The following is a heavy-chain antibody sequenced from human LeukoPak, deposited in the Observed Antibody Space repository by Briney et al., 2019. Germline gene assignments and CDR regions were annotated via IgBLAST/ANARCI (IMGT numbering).Heavy chain of an antibody. CDR2: ISYDGSNK. J-gene: IGHJ4*02. D-gene: IGHD3-10*01. CDR1: GFTFNSYG. CDR3: ARDHYGSGSYYNAFDY. Sequence: GGSLRLSCAASGFTFNSYGMHWVRQAPGKGLEWVAVISYDGSNKDYADSVKGRFTISRDNAKKSLFLQMDRLRAEDTAVYFCARDHYGSGSYYNAFDYWGRGAPVTVSS. V-gene: IGHV3-30*03.